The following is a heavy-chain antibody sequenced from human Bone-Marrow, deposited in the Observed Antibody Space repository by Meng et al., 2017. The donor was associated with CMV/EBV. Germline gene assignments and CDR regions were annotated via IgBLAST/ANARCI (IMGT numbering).Heavy chain of an antibody. Sequence: GGSLRLSCAASGFTFDDYTMHWVRQAPGKVLEWVSLISWDGGSTYYADSVKGRFTISRDNSKNSLYLQMNSLRTEDTALYYCAKSLMPDCSSTSCYIQTDYGMDVWGQGTTVTVYS. CDR3: AKSLMPDCSSTSCYIQTDYGMDV. CDR1: GFTFDDYT. CDR2: ISWDGGST. V-gene: IGHV3-43*01. J-gene: IGHJ6*02. D-gene: IGHD2-2*02.